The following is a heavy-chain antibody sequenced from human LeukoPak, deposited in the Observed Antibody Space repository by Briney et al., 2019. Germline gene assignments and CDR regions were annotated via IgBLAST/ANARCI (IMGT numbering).Heavy chain of an antibody. CDR1: AYTFTGYY. CDR3: ARVPTYHYYGSGSYYYFAY. J-gene: IGHJ4*02. CDR2: INPNSGGT. V-gene: IGHV1-2*06. D-gene: IGHD3-10*01. Sequence: ASVMVSCKASAYTFTGYYMHWVRQAPGQGLEWMGRINPNSGGTNYAQKFQGRVTMTRDTSIITAYLELSRLRSDDTAVYYCARVPTYHYYGSGSYYYFAYWGKETLVTVS.